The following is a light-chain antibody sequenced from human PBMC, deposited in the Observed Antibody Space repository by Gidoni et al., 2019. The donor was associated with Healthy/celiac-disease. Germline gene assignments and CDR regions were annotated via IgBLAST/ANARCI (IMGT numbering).Light chain of an antibody. V-gene: IGLV2-14*01. J-gene: IGLJ1*01. Sequence: QSALTQPASVSGSPGQPITISCTGPSSDVGGYNYGSWYQQHPGKAPKLMIYDVSNRPSGVSHRVSGSKSGNTASLTISGLHAEDDADYYCSSYTSSSTYVFGTGTKVTVL. CDR2: DVS. CDR1: SSDVGGYNY. CDR3: SSYTSSSTYV.